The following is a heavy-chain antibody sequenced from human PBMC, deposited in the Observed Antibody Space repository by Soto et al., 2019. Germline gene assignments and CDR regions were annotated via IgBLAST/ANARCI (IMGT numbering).Heavy chain of an antibody. CDR2: ISGSGGST. D-gene: IGHD3-3*01. J-gene: IGHJ6*02. CDR3: AKDRQVEYYDFWSGLNYYYGMDV. Sequence: GGSLRLSCAASGFTFSSYAMSWVRQAPGKGLEWVSAISGSGGSTYYADSVKGRFTISRDNSKNTLYLQMNSLRAEDTAVYYCAKDRQVEYYDFWSGLNYYYGMDVWGQGTTVTVSS. CDR1: GFTFSSYA. V-gene: IGHV3-23*01.